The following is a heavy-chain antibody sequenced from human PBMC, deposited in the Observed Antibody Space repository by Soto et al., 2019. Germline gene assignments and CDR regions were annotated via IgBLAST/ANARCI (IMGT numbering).Heavy chain of an antibody. J-gene: IGHJ4*02. D-gene: IGHD3-3*01. CDR3: ARDTSPQYYDFWSGYYNYFDY. CDR1: GFTFSSYW. Sequence: SGFTFSSYWMHWVRPAPGKGLVWVSRINSDGSSTSYADSVKGRFTISRDNAKNTLYLQMNSLRAEDTAVYYCARDTSPQYYDFWSGYYNYFDYWGQGTLVTVSS. CDR2: INSDGSST. V-gene: IGHV3-74*01.